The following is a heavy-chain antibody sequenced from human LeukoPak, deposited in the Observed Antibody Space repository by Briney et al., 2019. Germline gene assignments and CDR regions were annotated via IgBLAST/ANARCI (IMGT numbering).Heavy chain of an antibody. D-gene: IGHD3-22*01. Sequence: GGSLRLSCAASGFTFSSYAMSWVRQAPGKGLEWVSAISGSGGSTYYADSVKGRFTISRDNSKNTLYLQMNSLRAEDTAVYYCAKDRHYYDSSGYYYWNFDLWGRGTLVTVAS. CDR1: GFTFSSYA. CDR3: AKDRHYYDSSGYYYWNFDL. V-gene: IGHV3-23*01. CDR2: ISGSGGST. J-gene: IGHJ2*01.